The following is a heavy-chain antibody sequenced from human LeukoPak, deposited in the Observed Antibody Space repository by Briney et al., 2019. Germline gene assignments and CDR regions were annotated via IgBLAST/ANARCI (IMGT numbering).Heavy chain of an antibody. D-gene: IGHD6-13*01. V-gene: IGHV2-70*11. Sequence: SGPTLVNPTQTLTLTCTFSGFSLSTSGMCVSWIRQPPGKALEWLARIDWDDDKYYSTSLKTRLTISKDTSKNQVVLTMTNMDPVDTATCYCARTTHRFSSSRAYYFDYWGQGTLVTVSS. CDR1: GFSLSTSGMC. CDR2: IDWDDDK. CDR3: ARTTHRFSSSRAYYFDY. J-gene: IGHJ4*02.